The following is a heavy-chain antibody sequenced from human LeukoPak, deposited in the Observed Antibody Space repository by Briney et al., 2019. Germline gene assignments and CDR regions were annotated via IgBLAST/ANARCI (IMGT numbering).Heavy chain of an antibody. CDR2: IYSNGDT. D-gene: IGHD6-19*01. J-gene: IGHJ3*02. CDR3: AKDLTEYSSGSEDAFDI. V-gene: IGHV3-53*01. CDR1: GFTVSSKY. Sequence: PGGSLRLSCATSGFTVSSKYMSWVRQAPGKGLEWVSVIYSNGDTYYADSVKGRFTISRDNSKNTLYLQMNSLRAEDTAVYYCAKDLTEYSSGSEDAFDIWGQGTMVTVSS.